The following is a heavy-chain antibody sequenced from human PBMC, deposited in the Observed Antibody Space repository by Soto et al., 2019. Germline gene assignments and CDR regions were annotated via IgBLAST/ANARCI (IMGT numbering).Heavy chain of an antibody. Sequence: QVQLQQSGPGLVKPSQTLSLTCAISGDSVSSNTSGWNWIRQSPSRGLEWLGRSYYRSKWYIEYAGSVKNRITIKPDTSKNQFSLQLNSMTPEDTAMYYCARGWFGSGFDSWGRGTLVTVSS. CDR1: GDSVSSNTSG. CDR3: ARGWFGSGFDS. D-gene: IGHD6-19*01. CDR2: SYYRSKWYI. J-gene: IGHJ4*01. V-gene: IGHV6-1*01.